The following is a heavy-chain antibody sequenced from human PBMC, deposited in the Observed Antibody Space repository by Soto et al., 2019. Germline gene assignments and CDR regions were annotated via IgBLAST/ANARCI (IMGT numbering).Heavy chain of an antibody. J-gene: IGHJ5*02. CDR1: GGSISSSSYY. CDR3: ARHAQTGYIVVVPPGWFDP. D-gene: IGHD2-2*01. Sequence: PSGTLSLTCTVSGGSISSSSYYWGWIRQPPGKGLEWIGSIYYSGSTYYNPSLKSRVTISVDTSKNQFSLKLSSVAAADTAVYYCARHAQTGYIVVVPPGWFDPWGQGTLVTVSS. V-gene: IGHV4-39*01. CDR2: IYYSGST.